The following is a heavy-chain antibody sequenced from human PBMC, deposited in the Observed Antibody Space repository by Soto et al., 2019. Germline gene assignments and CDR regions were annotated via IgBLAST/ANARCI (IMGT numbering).Heavy chain of an antibody. J-gene: IGHJ5*02. CDR3: ARDWDSSGLFDP. CDR2: ISYSGST. V-gene: IGHV4-59*01. D-gene: IGHD3-10*01. CDR1: VASITTYY. Sequence: QVQLQESGPGLLKPSETLSLTCSVSVASITTYYWSWIRQPPGKGLEWIGSISYSGSTKYNPSLESRVMISLDTSKNQFSLRLTSVTAADTALYYCARDWDSSGLFDPWGQGALVTVSS.